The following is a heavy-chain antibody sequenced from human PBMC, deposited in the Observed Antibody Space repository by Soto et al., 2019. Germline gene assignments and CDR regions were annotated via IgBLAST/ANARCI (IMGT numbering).Heavy chain of an antibody. J-gene: IGHJ2*01. CDR3: SLIPPASDYDDLTGYQWYFVL. CDR2: ISSGGGST. Sequence: EVQLLESGGGLVQPGGSLRLSCAASGLTFSSYDMSWVRQAPGKGLEWVSGISSGGGSTYYADSVKGRFTVSRDKPKNSLSLQMNSLGAEDTALYYCSLIPPASDYDDLTGYQWYFVLWGRCTLVTVSS. D-gene: IGHD3-9*01. V-gene: IGHV3-23*01. CDR1: GLTFSSYD.